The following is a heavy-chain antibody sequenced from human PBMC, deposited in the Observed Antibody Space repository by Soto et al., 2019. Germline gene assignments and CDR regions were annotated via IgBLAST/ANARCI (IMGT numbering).Heavy chain of an antibody. D-gene: IGHD5-12*01. CDR3: VRGGYSFASLTDFDY. Sequence: QVQLQQSGPGLLKPSETLSLTCTVSGGSISSYYWSWIRQPPGKGLEWIGYISYIGTTKYDPPLEIRVTMSVDTSKSQLSLMLRSVTAADTAVYYCVRGGYSFASLTDFDYWGQGTLVTVSS. CDR2: ISYIGTT. V-gene: IGHV4-59*01. CDR1: GGSISSYY. J-gene: IGHJ4*02.